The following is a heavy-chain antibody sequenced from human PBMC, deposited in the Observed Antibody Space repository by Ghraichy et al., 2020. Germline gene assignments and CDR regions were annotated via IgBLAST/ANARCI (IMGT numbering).Heavy chain of an antibody. CDR3: ARLPTPNIAAAGTFDY. Sequence: SETLSLTCTVSGGSISSGGYYWSWIRQHPGKGLEWIGYIYYSGSTYYNPSLKSRVTISVDTSKNQFSLKLSSVTAADTAVYYCARLPTPNIAAAGTFDYWGQGTLVTVSS. J-gene: IGHJ4*02. V-gene: IGHV4-31*03. CDR1: GGSISSGGYY. D-gene: IGHD6-13*01. CDR2: IYYSGST.